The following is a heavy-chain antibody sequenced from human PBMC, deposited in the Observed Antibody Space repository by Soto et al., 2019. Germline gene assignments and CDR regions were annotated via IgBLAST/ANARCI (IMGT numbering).Heavy chain of an antibody. CDR1: GYTFTSLY. V-gene: IGHV1-8*01. CDR3: ARGRGYSDGIDY. Sequence: ASVKVSCKSSGYTFTSLYINWVRQATGQGLEWMGWMNPNSGSTGSAQKFQGRVAMTRDTSINTAYMELSSLRSDDTAVYYCARGRGYSDGIDYWGQGTLVTVSS. J-gene: IGHJ4*02. CDR2: MNPNSGST. D-gene: IGHD2-15*01.